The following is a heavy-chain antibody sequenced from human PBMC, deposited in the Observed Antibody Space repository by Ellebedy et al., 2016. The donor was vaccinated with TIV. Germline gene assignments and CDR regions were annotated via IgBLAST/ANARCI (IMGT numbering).Heavy chain of an antibody. CDR2: ISYSGRT. V-gene: IGHV4-59*12. CDR1: GGSISSYY. Sequence: SETLSLTCTVSGGSISSYYWSWIRQPPGKGLEWIGYISYSGRTNYNPSLKSRVTMSVDTSKNQFSLKLSSVTAADTAVYYCARAPGWLRLSPFDYWGQGTLVTVSS. CDR3: ARAPGWLRLSPFDY. D-gene: IGHD5-12*01. J-gene: IGHJ4*02.